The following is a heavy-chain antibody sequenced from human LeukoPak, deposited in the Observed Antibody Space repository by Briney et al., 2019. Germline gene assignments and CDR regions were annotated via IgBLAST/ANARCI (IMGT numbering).Heavy chain of an antibody. CDR1: GGSVSSGTYY. Sequence: SETLSLTCTVSGGSVSSGTYYWGWIRQPPGKGLEWIGYIYYSGSTNYDPSLKSRVTISVDTSKNQFSLKLSSVTAADTAVYYCTRENGYFYYMDVWGKGTTVTVSS. D-gene: IGHD4-17*01. CDR3: TRENGYFYYMDV. CDR2: IYYSGST. J-gene: IGHJ6*03. V-gene: IGHV4-61*01.